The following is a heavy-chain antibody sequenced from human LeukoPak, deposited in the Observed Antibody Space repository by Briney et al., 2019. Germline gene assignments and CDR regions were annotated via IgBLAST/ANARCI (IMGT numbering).Heavy chain of an antibody. CDR1: GGSFSGYY. V-gene: IGHV4-34*01. Sequence: SETLSLTCAVYGGSFSGYYWNWIGQPPGKGLEWIGDINHSGSTNYNPSLKSRVTISVDTSKNQFSLKLSSVTAADTAVYYCARGSVRTGWFDPWGQGTLVTVSS. CDR3: ARGSVRTGWFDP. D-gene: IGHD1-14*01. CDR2: INHSGST. J-gene: IGHJ5*02.